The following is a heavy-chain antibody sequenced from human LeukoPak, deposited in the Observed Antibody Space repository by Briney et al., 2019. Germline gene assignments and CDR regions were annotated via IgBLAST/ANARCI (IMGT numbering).Heavy chain of an antibody. Sequence: GESLKISCQGFGYDFTTYWIGWVRQMPGKGLEWMGIIYPGDSDTRYSPSFQGQVTISADKSISTAYLQWSSLKASDTAIYYFARSMGSYGYDAFDIWGQGTMVTVS. D-gene: IGHD5-18*01. CDR2: IYPGDSDT. V-gene: IGHV5-51*01. CDR1: GYDFTTYW. CDR3: ARSMGSYGYDAFDI. J-gene: IGHJ3*02.